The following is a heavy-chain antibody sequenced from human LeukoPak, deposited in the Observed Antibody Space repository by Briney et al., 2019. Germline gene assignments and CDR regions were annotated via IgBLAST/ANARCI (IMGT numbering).Heavy chain of an antibody. CDR1: GYTFTSFS. V-gene: IGHV1-18*01. D-gene: IGHD2-2*02. J-gene: IGHJ4*02. CDR2: ISAYSGNT. Sequence: GASVRVSCKASGYTFTSFSISWVRQAPGQGLEWMGWISAYSGNTYYAQKFQGRVTMTTDTSTTTAYMELRGLRSDDTAVYYCARARSEYQLLYLVYWGQGTLVTVSS. CDR3: ARARSEYQLLYLVY.